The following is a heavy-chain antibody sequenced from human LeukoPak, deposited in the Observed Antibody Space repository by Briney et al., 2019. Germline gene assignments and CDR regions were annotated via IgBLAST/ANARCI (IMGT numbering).Heavy chain of an antibody. CDR1: GGSISSYF. D-gene: IGHD2-8*01. CDR2: IYYSGST. CDR3: ARDNGGYNWFDP. V-gene: IGHV4-59*01. J-gene: IGHJ5*02. Sequence: PSETLSLTCTVSGGSISSYFWTWIRQPPGKGLEWIGYIYYSGSTNYNPSLKSRVAISVDTSMNQFSLKLSSVTAADTAVYYCARDNGGYNWFDPWGQGTLVTVSS.